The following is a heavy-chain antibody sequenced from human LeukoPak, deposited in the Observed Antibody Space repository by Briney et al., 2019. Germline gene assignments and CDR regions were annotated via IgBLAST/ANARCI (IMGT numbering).Heavy chain of an antibody. D-gene: IGHD3/OR15-3a*01. V-gene: IGHV3-66*03. CDR1: GFRVSDYY. Sequence: GGSLRLSCAVSGFRVSDYYMSWVRQAPGKGLEWVGLIRDSGEAFYADFARGRFAISRDESENTLYLQKNSLRVEDTAVYFCARDRAANQDWVEFDPWGQGTPVIVSS. CDR3: ARDRAANQDWVEFDP. J-gene: IGHJ5*02. CDR2: IRDSGEA.